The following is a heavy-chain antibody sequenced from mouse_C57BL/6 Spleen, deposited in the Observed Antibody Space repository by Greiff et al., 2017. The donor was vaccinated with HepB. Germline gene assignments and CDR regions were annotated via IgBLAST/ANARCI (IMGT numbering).Heavy chain of an antibody. Sequence: QVQLQQPGAELVMPGASVKLSCKASGYTFTSYWMHWVKQRPGQGLEWIGEIDPSDSYTNYTQKFKGKSTLTVNNSSSTAYMQLRSLTSEDSAVYYCASIWDEYFDVWGTGTTVTVSS. V-gene: IGHV1-69*01. D-gene: IGHD4-1*01. CDR3: ASIWDEYFDV. CDR2: IDPSDSYT. J-gene: IGHJ1*03. CDR1: GYTFTSYW.